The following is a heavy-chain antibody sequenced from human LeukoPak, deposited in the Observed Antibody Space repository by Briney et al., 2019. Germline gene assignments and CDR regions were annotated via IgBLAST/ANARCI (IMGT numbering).Heavy chain of an antibody. J-gene: IGHJ1*01. CDR2: IGNDGSDK. CDR3: AFPVREPQL. D-gene: IGHD3-10*01. V-gene: IGHV3-7*01. Sequence: PGGSLRLSCTVPGFHFSTYYMGWLRQTAGKGLEWVAMIGNDGSDKYYVGSLKGRFTISRDNAKNSLFLQMSSLTAEDTALYYCAFPVREPQLWGRGTLVTVSS. CDR1: GFHFSTYY.